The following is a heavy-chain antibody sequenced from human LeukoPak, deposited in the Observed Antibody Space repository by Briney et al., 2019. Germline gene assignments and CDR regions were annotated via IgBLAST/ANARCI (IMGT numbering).Heavy chain of an antibody. V-gene: IGHV3-20*04. D-gene: IGHD1-26*01. CDR1: GFTFDDSV. CDR3: AKGGYYDLDAFDI. CDR2: INWNGGST. Sequence: GGSLRLSCAASGFTFDDSVMSWVRHAPGKGLEWVSSINWNGGSTGYADSVKGRFTISRDNAKNSLYLQMNSLRAEDTALYYGAKGGYYDLDAFDIWGQGTMVTVSS. J-gene: IGHJ3*02.